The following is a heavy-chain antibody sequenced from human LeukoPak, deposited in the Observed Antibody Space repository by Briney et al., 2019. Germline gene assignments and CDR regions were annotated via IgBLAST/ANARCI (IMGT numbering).Heavy chain of an antibody. V-gene: IGHV1-69*04. D-gene: IGHD6-19*01. Sequence: ASVKVSCKASGGTFSSYAISWVRQAPGQGLEWMGRIIPILGIANYAQKLQGRVTMSTDTSTGTAYMELRSLRSDDTAVYYCARRVAVARRDAFDIRGQGTMVTVSS. CDR2: IIPILGIA. CDR3: ARRVAVARRDAFDI. CDR1: GGTFSSYA. J-gene: IGHJ3*02.